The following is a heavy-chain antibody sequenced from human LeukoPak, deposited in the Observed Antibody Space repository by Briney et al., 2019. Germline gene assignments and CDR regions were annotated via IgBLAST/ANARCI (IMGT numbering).Heavy chain of an antibody. Sequence: SETLSLTCTVSGGSVTATDPWWSWIRQPPGKGLEWIGHIHSSGSTYYNPSLQSRLTLSLDPSRNQFSLKLSSVTAADSAVYYCARDSCSSTSCRRKFDNWGQGTLVTVSS. CDR3: ARDSCSSTSCRRKFDN. CDR2: IHSSGST. D-gene: IGHD2-2*01. V-gene: IGHV4-61*08. J-gene: IGHJ4*02. CDR1: GGSVTATDPW.